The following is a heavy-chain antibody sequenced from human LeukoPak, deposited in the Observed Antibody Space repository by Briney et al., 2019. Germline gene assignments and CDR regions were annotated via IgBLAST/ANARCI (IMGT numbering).Heavy chain of an antibody. CDR3: ARDGSSSAFDV. V-gene: IGHV3-13*01. CDR2: IGSAGYT. Sequence: GGSLRLSCEVSGFTFDNNDMHWVRQTTGKGLEWVSAIGSAGYTYYADSVRGRFTISRDNAKNSLYLQMNSLRAEDTAVYYCARDGSSSAFDVWGPGTMVTVSS. J-gene: IGHJ3*01. D-gene: IGHD2-15*01. CDR1: GFTFDNND.